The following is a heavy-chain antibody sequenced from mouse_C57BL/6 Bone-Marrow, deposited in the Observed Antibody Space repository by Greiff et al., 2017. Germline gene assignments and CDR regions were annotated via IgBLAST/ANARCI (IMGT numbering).Heavy chain of an antibody. CDR3: ARWLLRWYFDV. J-gene: IGHJ1*03. Sequence: DVMLVESGGGLVKPGGSLKLSCAASGFTFSDYGMHWVRQAPEKGLEWVAYISSGSSTNYYADTVKGRFTISRDNAKNTLFLQMTSLRSEDTAMYYCARWLLRWYFDVWGTGTTVTVSS. D-gene: IGHD2-3*01. V-gene: IGHV5-17*01. CDR2: ISSGSSTN. CDR1: GFTFSDYG.